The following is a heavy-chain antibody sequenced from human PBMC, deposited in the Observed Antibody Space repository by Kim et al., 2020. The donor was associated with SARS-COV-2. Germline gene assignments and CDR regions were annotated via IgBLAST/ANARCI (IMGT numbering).Heavy chain of an antibody. J-gene: IGHJ4*02. D-gene: IGHD3-10*01. CDR3: ANYYGSGGPR. Sequence: NTVSADSVRGRFTISRDNSKNTLYLQMNSLRVEDTAIYYCANYYGSGGPRWGQGTLVTVSS. CDR2: NT. V-gene: IGHV3-74*01.